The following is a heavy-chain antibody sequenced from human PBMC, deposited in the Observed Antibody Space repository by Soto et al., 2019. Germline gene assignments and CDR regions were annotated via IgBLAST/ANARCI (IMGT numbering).Heavy chain of an antibody. D-gene: IGHD1-1*01. J-gene: IGHJ3*02. CDR1: GFTFSGSD. CDR3: VRETGFTTTSDAFNI. Sequence: EVQLVESGGGLVQPGGSLRLSCAASGFTFSGSDMNWVRHTRGKGLEWVSGIGTGGDTYYADSVRGLFTISREDAKGSLYLQMNSLRVEDTAVYYCVRETGFTTTSDAFNIWGQGTMVTVSS. CDR2: IGTGGDT. V-gene: IGHV3-13*01.